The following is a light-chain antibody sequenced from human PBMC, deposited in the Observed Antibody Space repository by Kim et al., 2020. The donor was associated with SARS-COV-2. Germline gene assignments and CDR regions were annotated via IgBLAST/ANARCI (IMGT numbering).Light chain of an antibody. J-gene: IGKJ2*01. Sequence: SPGERATLSCRASQSVSSYLAWYQQKPGQAPRLLIYDASNRATGIPARFSGSGSGTDFTLTINILEPEDFAVYYCQQRSNWPPMYTFGQGTKLEIK. CDR2: DAS. CDR3: QQRSNWPPMYT. V-gene: IGKV3-11*01. CDR1: QSVSSY.